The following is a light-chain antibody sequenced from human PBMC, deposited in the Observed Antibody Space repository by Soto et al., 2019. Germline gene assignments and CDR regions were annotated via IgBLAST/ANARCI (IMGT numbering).Light chain of an antibody. CDR2: DAS. Sequence: EIVLTQSPATLSLSPGERATLSCRASQSVNNYLHWYQQKPGQAPRLLIFDASNRATGIPARFSGSGSGTDFNLTISRLEPEDFAVYYCHQYGTSPRTFGQGTKVDIK. CDR1: QSVNNY. V-gene: IGKV3-11*01. J-gene: IGKJ1*01. CDR3: HQYGTSPRT.